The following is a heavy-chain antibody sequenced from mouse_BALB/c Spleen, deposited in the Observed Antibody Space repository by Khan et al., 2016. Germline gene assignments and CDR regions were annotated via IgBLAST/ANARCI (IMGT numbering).Heavy chain of an antibody. V-gene: IGHV2-9*02. CDR1: GFSLTNTG. CDR3: ARDAQDYDAWVAA. D-gene: IGHD2-4*01. CDR2: IWAGGST. J-gene: IGHJ3*01. Sequence: QVQLQESGPGLVEPSHSLSITCTVSGFSLTNTGVHWVRQPPGQGLDWLGVIWAGGSTDYNSALMSRLSITKDNSQHQVFLKINRQQTDDTAMNSSARDAQDYDAWVAAWGQGTLISVSA.